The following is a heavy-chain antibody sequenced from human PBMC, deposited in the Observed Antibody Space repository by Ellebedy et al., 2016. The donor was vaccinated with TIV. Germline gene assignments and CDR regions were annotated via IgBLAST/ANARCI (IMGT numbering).Heavy chain of an antibody. CDR3: ARGSGPNWFDP. Sequence: AASVKVSCKVSGYIFTDYYIHWFRQAPGQEFEWMGWINPNNGGTNYAQKFQDRVTMTRDTTISTVYMDLSRLTSDDTAVYYCARGSGPNWFDPWGQGTLVAVSS. CDR1: GYIFTDYY. CDR2: INPNNGGT. D-gene: IGHD6-19*01. J-gene: IGHJ5*02. V-gene: IGHV1-2*02.